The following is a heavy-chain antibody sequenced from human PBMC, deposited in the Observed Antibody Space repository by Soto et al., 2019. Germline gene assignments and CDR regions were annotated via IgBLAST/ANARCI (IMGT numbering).Heavy chain of an antibody. J-gene: IGHJ4*02. V-gene: IGHV4-61*08. CDR1: GGSSINGGYY. CDR2: IYYSGST. CDR3: ARQNDWKSNPV. D-gene: IGHD1-1*01. Sequence: SVPLSVPTAVSGGSSINGGYYCSFSRQPPWKGLEWIGYIYYSGSTNYHPSLKSRVTISVDTSKNQFSLKLSSVTAADTAVYYCARQNDWKSNPVWGQGTLVTVSS.